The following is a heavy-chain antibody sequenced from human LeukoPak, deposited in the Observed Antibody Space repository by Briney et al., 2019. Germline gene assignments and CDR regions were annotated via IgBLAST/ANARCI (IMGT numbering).Heavy chain of an antibody. Sequence: PGGSLRLSCAASGFTFSSYSMNWVRQAPGKGLEWVSYISSSSSTIYYADSVKGRFTISRDNAKNSLYLQMNSLRDEDTAVYYCARDFSSFYGGHFDYWGQGTLVTVSS. V-gene: IGHV3-48*02. D-gene: IGHD4-23*01. CDR3: ARDFSSFYGGHFDY. CDR2: ISSSSSTI. J-gene: IGHJ4*02. CDR1: GFTFSSYS.